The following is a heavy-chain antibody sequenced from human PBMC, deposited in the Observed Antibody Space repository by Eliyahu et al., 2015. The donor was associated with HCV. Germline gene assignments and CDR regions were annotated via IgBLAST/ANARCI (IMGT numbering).Heavy chain of an antibody. Sequence: QLQLQESGPGLVKPSEXLSLTCTVSGCSISSTSYYWGWIRQPPGKGLEWIGSIYYSGSTYYNPSLKSRVTISVDTSKNQFSLKLSSVTAADTAVYYCARRGTGSGYWSGWGQGPLVTVSS. D-gene: IGHD3-10*01. CDR1: GCSISSTSYY. J-gene: IGHJ4*02. V-gene: IGHV4-39*01. CDR3: ARRGTGSGYWSG. CDR2: IYYSGST.